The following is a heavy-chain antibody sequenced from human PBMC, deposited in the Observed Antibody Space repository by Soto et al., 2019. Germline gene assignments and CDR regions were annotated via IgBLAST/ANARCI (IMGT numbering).Heavy chain of an antibody. CDR2: IYATGTT. CDR3: VRDGTKTLRDWFDP. V-gene: IGHV4-4*07. Sequence: LSLTCTVSGASISGFYWSWIRKSAGKGLEWIGRIYATGTTDYNPSLESRVMMSVDTSKKQFSLKLRSVTAADTAVYYCVRDGTKTLRDWFDPWGQGISVTVSS. D-gene: IGHD1-1*01. CDR1: GASISGFY. J-gene: IGHJ5*02.